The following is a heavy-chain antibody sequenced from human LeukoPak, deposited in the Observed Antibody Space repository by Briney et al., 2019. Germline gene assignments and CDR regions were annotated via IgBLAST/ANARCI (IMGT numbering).Heavy chain of an antibody. V-gene: IGHV3-21*01. CDR1: GFTFSSYS. D-gene: IGHD3-22*01. Sequence: GGSLRLSCAASGFTFSSYSMNWVRHAPGKGLEWVSSISSSSSYIYYADSVKGRFTISRDNAKNSLYLQMHSLRAEDTAVYYCARGEWYYDSSGYYNDYWGQGTLVTVSS. J-gene: IGHJ4*02. CDR3: ARGEWYYDSSGYYNDY. CDR2: ISSSSSYI.